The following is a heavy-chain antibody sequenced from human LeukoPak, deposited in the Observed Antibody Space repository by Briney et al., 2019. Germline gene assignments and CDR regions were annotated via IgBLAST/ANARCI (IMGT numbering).Heavy chain of an antibody. CDR3: ARDSDNWNYITPPDY. Sequence: PGGSLRLSCAASGFTFSSYWMSWVRQAPGTGLEWVANIKQDGSEKYYVDSVKGRFTISRDNAKNSLYLQRNSLRAEDTAVYYCARDSDNWNYITPPDYWGQGTLVTVSS. V-gene: IGHV3-7*01. CDR1: GFTFSSYW. J-gene: IGHJ4*02. CDR2: IKQDGSEK. D-gene: IGHD1-7*01.